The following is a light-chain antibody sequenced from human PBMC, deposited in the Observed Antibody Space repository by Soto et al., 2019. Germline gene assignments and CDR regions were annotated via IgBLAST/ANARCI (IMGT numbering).Light chain of an antibody. Sequence: ALTQPASVSGSPGQSITISCTGTSSDVGGYNYVSWYQQHPGKAPKLVIYDVSNRPSGVSNRFSGSKSGNTASLTISGLQAEDEADYYCSSYTSSSTLYVFGTGTKVTVL. CDR3: SSYTSSSTLYV. J-gene: IGLJ1*01. V-gene: IGLV2-14*01. CDR1: SSDVGGYNY. CDR2: DVS.